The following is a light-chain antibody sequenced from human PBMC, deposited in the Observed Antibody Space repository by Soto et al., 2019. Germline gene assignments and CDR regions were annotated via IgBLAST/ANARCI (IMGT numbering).Light chain of an antibody. J-gene: IGKJ1*01. Sequence: DIQMTQSPSTLCASVGDRVTITCRASHTIVDWLAWYQRKPGRASNLLIYDSSSLPSRVPSTFSGSGAGPQCPRTICSLQPGGVATYYCQQYNSYPWTVGQGTKVDSK. V-gene: IGKV1-5*01. CDR1: HTIVDW. CDR2: DSS. CDR3: QQYNSYPWT.